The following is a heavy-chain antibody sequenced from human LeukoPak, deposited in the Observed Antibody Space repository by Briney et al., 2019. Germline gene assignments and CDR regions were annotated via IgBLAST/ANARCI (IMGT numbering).Heavy chain of an antibody. Sequence: ASVKVSCKASGYTFTSYYMHWVRQAPGQGLEWMGIINPSGGSTSYAQKFQGRVTMTRDMSTSTVYMELSRLRSDDTAVYYCARDLPGEGTTGTTYYFDYWGQGTLVTVSS. J-gene: IGHJ4*02. CDR2: INPSGGST. D-gene: IGHD1-1*01. V-gene: IGHV1-46*01. CDR1: GYTFTSYY. CDR3: ARDLPGEGTTGTTYYFDY.